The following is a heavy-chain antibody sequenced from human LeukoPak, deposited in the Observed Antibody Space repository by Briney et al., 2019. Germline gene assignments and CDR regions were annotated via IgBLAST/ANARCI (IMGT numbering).Heavy chain of an antibody. D-gene: IGHD2-21*02. CDR3: ARVNTLNVVVTAGYFDY. J-gene: IGHJ4*02. CDR1: GFTFSDYY. V-gene: IGHV3-11*01. Sequence: PGGSLRLSCAASGFTFSDYYMSWIRQAPGKGLEWVSYISSSGSTIYYPDSVKGRFTISRDNAKNSLYLQMNSLRAEDTAVYYCARVNTLNVVVTAGYFDYWGQGTLVTVSS. CDR2: ISSSGSTI.